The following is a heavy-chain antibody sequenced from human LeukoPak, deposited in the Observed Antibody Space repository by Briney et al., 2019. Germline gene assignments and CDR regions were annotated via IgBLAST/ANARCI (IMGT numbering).Heavy chain of an antibody. CDR3: ARGPSITMVRGGQRYYYMDV. J-gene: IGHJ6*03. V-gene: IGHV1-46*01. Sequence: ASVTVSCKASGYTFTSYYIHWVRQAPGQGLEWMGLINPSGGSTNYAQKFQGRVTMTRDTSTSTVYMELSSLRSEDTAVYYCARGPSITMVRGGQRYYYMDVWGKGTTVTIPS. CDR2: INPSGGST. CDR1: GYTFTSYY. D-gene: IGHD3-10*01.